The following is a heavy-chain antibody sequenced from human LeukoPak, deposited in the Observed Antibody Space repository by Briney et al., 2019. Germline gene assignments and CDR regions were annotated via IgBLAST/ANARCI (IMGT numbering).Heavy chain of an antibody. CDR3: AKDTGYGDYLFDY. CDR1: GFTFSTYG. V-gene: IGHV3-30*18. CDR2: ISYDGSNK. Sequence: GRSLRLSCAASGFTFSTYGMHWVRQAPGKGLEWVAVISYDGSNKYYADSVKGRFTISRDNSKNTLYLQMNSLRAEDTAVYYCAKDTGYGDYLFDYWGQGTLVTVSS. J-gene: IGHJ4*02. D-gene: IGHD4-17*01.